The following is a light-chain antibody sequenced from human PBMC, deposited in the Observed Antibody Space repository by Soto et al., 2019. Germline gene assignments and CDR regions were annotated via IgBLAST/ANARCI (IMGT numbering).Light chain of an antibody. V-gene: IGLV2-14*01. J-gene: IGLJ1*01. CDR3: SSYTNINTRACV. CDR2: EVT. Sequence: QSVLTQPASVSGSPGQSITISCTGTSGDIGSYNRVSWYQKQPVNAPKLIIYEVTDRPSGVSNRSSGSKSGHTASLTISGLQAEDEAEYYCSSYTNINTRACVFGTGTKVTVL. CDR1: SGDIGSYNR.